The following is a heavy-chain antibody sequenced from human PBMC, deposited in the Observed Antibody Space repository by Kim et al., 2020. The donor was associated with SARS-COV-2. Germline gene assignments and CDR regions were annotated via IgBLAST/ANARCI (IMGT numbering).Heavy chain of an antibody. CDR2: IYYSGST. J-gene: IGHJ4*02. Sequence: SETLSLTCTVSGGSISSGGYYWSWIRQHPGKGLEWIGYIYYSGSTYYNPSLKSRVTISVDTSKNQFSLKLSSVTAADTAVYYCARVQGAIAALIDYWGQGTLVTVSS. V-gene: IGHV4-31*03. CDR1: GGSISSGGYY. D-gene: IGHD6-13*01. CDR3: ARVQGAIAALIDY.